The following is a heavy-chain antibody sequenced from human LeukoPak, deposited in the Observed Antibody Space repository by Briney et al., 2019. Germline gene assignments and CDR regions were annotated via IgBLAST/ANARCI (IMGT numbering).Heavy chain of an antibody. CDR3: ARHDFWSGFKGGDY. CDR1: GFTFDDYA. J-gene: IGHJ4*02. D-gene: IGHD3-3*01. CDR2: ISGSATNT. V-gene: IGHV3-23*01. Sequence: GGSLRLSCAASGFTFDDYAMHWVRQAPGKGLEWVSSISGSATNTYYADSVKGRFTISRDKSKNTLDLQMNSLRAEDTAVYYCARHDFWSGFKGGDYWGQGTLVTVSS.